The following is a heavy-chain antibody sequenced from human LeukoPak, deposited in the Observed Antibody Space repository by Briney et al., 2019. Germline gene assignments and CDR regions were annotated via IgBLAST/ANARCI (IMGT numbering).Heavy chain of an antibody. V-gene: IGHV3-66*02. CDR3: ARDSQGYYDFWSGPDAFDI. Sequence: PGGSLRLSCAASGFTVISNYMSWVRQAPGKGLEWVSVIYSGGSTYYADSVKGRFTISRDNSKNTLYLQMNSLRAEDTAVYYCARDSQGYYDFWSGPDAFDIWGQGTMVTVSS. J-gene: IGHJ3*02. D-gene: IGHD3-3*01. CDR2: IYSGGST. CDR1: GFTVISNY.